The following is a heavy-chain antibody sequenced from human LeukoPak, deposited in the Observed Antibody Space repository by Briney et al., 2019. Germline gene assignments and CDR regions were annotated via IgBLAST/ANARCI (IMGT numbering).Heavy chain of an antibody. CDR2: ISSSSSYI. V-gene: IGHV3-21*01. J-gene: IGHJ5*02. Sequence: GGSLRLSCAASGFTFSSYSMNWVRQAPGKGLEGVSSISSSSSYIYYADSVKGRFTISRDNAKNSLYLQMNSLRAEDTAVYYCARLFPNYGHDWFDPWGQGTLVTVSS. D-gene: IGHD3-10*01. CDR3: ARLFPNYGHDWFDP. CDR1: GFTFSSYS.